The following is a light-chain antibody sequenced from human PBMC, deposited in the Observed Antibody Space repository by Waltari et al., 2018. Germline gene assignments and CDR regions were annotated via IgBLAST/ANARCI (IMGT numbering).Light chain of an antibody. V-gene: IGLV2-23*01. Sequence: QSALTQPASASGSPGQTITISCTGTSSVVGRYTLVSWYHHYPGEAPKFIIYEDNERPSGLSNRFSGSKSGNTASLTISGLQAEDEADYYCCSYAGGYTYVFGTGTKVTVL. J-gene: IGLJ1*01. CDR2: EDN. CDR1: SSVVGRYTL. CDR3: CSYAGGYTYV.